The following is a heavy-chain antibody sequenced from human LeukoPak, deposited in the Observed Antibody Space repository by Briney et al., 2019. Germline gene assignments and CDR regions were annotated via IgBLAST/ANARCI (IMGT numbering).Heavy chain of an antibody. Sequence: ASVKVSCKASGGTFSSYAISWVRQAPGQGLEWMGGIIPIFGTANYAQKFQGRVTITADESTSTAYMELSGLRSEDTAVYYCATAAAGNSDAFDIWGQGTMVTVSS. D-gene: IGHD6-13*01. V-gene: IGHV1-69*13. CDR3: ATAAAGNSDAFDI. CDR1: GGTFSSYA. J-gene: IGHJ3*02. CDR2: IIPIFGTA.